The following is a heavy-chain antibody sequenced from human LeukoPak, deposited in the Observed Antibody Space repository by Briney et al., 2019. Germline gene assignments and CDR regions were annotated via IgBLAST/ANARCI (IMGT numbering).Heavy chain of an antibody. V-gene: IGHV3-7*01. J-gene: IGHJ4*02. CDR1: GFTSSRYG. Sequence: PGGSLRLSCAASGFTSSRYGMSWVRQAPGKGLEWVANIKQDGSAKYYVDSVKGRFTISRDNAKNSLYLQMNSLRAEDTAVYYCARSQWFGEWVFDYWGQGTLVTVSS. CDR3: ARSQWFGEWVFDY. CDR2: IKQDGSAK. D-gene: IGHD3-10*01.